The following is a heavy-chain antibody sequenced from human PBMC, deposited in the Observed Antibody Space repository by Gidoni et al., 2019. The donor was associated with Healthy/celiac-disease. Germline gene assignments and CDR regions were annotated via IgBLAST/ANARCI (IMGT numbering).Heavy chain of an antibody. D-gene: IGHD3-22*01. J-gene: IGHJ5*02. CDR3: ARSTYYYDSSGYYQYNWFDP. CDR2: IGTAGDT. V-gene: IGHV3-13*04. CDR1: GFTFSSYD. Sequence: EVQLVESGGGLVQPGGSLRLYCAASGFTFSSYDMHWVRQATGKGLEWVSAIGTAGDTYYPGSVKGRFTISRENAKNSLYLQMNSLRAGDTAVYYCARSTYYYDSSGYYQYNWFDPWGQGTLVTVSS.